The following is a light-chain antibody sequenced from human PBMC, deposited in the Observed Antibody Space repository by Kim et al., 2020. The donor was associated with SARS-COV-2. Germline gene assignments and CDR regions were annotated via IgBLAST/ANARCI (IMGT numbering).Light chain of an antibody. Sequence: PVSPGERSTLSCRASQSVSTNLAWYQQRPGQAPRLLIYGASTRATGIPARFSGSGSGTDFTLTISSLQSEDFAVYYCQQYTNWLTFGGGTKVDIK. CDR2: GAS. CDR3: QQYTNWLT. CDR1: QSVSTN. V-gene: IGKV3-15*01. J-gene: IGKJ4*01.